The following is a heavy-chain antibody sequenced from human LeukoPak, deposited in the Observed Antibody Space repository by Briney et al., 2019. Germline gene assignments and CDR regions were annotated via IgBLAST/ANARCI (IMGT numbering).Heavy chain of an antibody. CDR1: GFIFSRYS. V-gene: IGHV3-21*01. J-gene: IGHJ3*02. D-gene: IGHD5-12*01. CDR2: ISSSSNYM. Sequence: GGSLRLSCAASGFIFSRYSMNWVRQTPGRGLEWVASISSSSNYMYYTDSVKGRFTISRDDAKDSLYLQMNSLRAEDTAVYYCARVVATMGDAFDIWGQGTMVTVSS. CDR3: ARVVATMGDAFDI.